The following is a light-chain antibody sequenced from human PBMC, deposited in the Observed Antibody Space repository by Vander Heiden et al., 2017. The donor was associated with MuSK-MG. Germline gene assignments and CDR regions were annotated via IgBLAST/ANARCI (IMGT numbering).Light chain of an antibody. CDR3: QQYGSAPWT. J-gene: IGKJ1*01. Sequence: EIVLTQSPCTLSLSPGERATLSCRASQSVSSSYLAWYQQKPGQAPRLLIYGASSRATGIPDRFSGSGSGTDFTLTISRLEPEDFEVYSCQQYGSAPWTFGQGTKVEIK. CDR2: GAS. V-gene: IGKV3-20*01. CDR1: QSVSSSY.